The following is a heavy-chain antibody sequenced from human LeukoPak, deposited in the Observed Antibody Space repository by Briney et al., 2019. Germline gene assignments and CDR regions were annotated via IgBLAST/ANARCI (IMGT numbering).Heavy chain of an antibody. J-gene: IGHJ6*02. D-gene: IGHD3-10*01. CDR2: INHSGST. CDR1: GGSFSGYY. V-gene: IGHV4-34*01. CDR3: ARGYLLWFGELLYYYYYGMDV. Sequence: SETLSLTCAVYGGSFSGYYWSWIRQPPGKGLEWIGEINHSGSTNYNPSLKSRVTISVDTSKNQFSLKLSPVTAADTAVYYCARGYLLWFGELLYYYYYGMDVWGQGTTVTVSS.